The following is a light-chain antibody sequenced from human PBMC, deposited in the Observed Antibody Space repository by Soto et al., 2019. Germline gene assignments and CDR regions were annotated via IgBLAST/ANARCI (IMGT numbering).Light chain of an antibody. J-gene: IGKJ5*01. CDR1: QSIITNY. Sequence: EIVLTQSPGTLSLSPGERPNLPCSSSQSIITNYLAWYRQKPGQAPRLLIYAASSRATGIPDRFSGSGSGTDFTLTISRLEPEDFALYYCQHYVERSPITFGQGTRLEIK. V-gene: IGKV3-20*01. CDR2: AAS. CDR3: QHYVERSPIT.